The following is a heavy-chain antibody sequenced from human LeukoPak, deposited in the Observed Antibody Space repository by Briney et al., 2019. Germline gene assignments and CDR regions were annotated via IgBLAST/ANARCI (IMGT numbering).Heavy chain of an antibody. CDR3: AKDQQVGAAAYYFDS. J-gene: IGHJ4*02. V-gene: IGHV3-30*18. D-gene: IGHD2-2*01. Sequence: GGFLRLSCAASGFTFSRYGLHRVRQAPGKGLEWVAVIANDGKDKKYADSVKGRFTISRDNSKSTLYLQMNSLRAEDTAVYYCAKDQQVGAAAYYFDSWGQGTLVTVSS. CDR1: GFTFSRYG. CDR2: IANDGKDK.